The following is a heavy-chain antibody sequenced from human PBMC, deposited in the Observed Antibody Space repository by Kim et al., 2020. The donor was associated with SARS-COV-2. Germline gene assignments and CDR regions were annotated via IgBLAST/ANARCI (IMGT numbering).Heavy chain of an antibody. J-gene: IGHJ6*02. Sequence: ASVKVSCKASGYTFTSYGISWVRQAPGQGLEWMGWISAYNGNTNYAQKLQGRVTMTTDTSTSTAYMELRSLRSDDTAVYYCARGGPYYYDSSGYYAEQQGYYYGMDVWGQGTTVTVSS. CDR3: ARGGPYYYDSSGYYAEQQGYYYGMDV. V-gene: IGHV1-18*04. D-gene: IGHD3-22*01. CDR1: GYTFTSYG. CDR2: ISAYNGNT.